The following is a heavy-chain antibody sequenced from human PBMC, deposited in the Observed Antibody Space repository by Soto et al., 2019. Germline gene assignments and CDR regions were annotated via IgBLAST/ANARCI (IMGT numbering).Heavy chain of an antibody. CDR2: ISGSGGST. Sequence: PGGSLRLSCAASGVPFSSYAMSWVRQAPGKGLEWVSAISGSGGSTYYADSVKGRFTISRDNSKNTLYLQMNSLRAEDTAVYYCAKDYVTMIVGPFDYWGQGTLVTVSS. V-gene: IGHV3-23*01. CDR3: AKDYVTMIVGPFDY. CDR1: GVPFSSYA. J-gene: IGHJ4*02. D-gene: IGHD3-22*01.